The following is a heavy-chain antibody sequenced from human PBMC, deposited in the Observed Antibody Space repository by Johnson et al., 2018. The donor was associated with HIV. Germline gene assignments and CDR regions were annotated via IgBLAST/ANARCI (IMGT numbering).Heavy chain of an antibody. CDR2: ISYDGSNK. D-gene: IGHD2-2*01. CDR1: GFTFSSYC. V-gene: IGHV3-30*18. CDR3: AKDGDDGDEADGTKGACDS. J-gene: IGHJ3*02. Sequence: QVQLVESGGGVVQPGGSLRLSCAASGFTFSSYCMHWVRQAPGKGLEWVAVISYDGSNKYYADSVKGRFTISRDNSKNTLYLQMNSQRAEDTAVYYCAKDGDDGDEADGTKGACDSWGQGTMVTVSS.